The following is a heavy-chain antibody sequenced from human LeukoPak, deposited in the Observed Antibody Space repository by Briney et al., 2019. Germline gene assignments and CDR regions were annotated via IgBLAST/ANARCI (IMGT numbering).Heavy chain of an antibody. CDR1: GYRFISYW. CDR3: ARRGYCSGNSCYHYDS. V-gene: IGHV5-51*01. J-gene: IGHJ4*02. Sequence: PGESLKISCKSSGYRFISYWIGWVRQMPGKGPEWMGTIYPGDSNTRYSPSFQSQVTISVDKSIDTAYLQWSSLKASDSAIYYCARRGYCSGNSCYHYDSWGQGTLVTVSS. D-gene: IGHD2-15*01. CDR2: IYPGDSNT.